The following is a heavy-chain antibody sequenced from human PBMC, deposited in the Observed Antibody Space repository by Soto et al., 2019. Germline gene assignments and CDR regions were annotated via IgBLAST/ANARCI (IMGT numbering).Heavy chain of an antibody. D-gene: IGHD6-6*01. CDR2: IYWNDDQ. Sequence: SGPTRWNPTQTLTLTCTVSGFSLSTRAVGVGCIRQPPGKALEWLALIYWNDDQRYSPSLKKRITITKDTSKNNVVLTMTNMYPPETATYYCAQRQALCAFNIWGQGTMVTVSS. CDR3: AQRQALCAFNI. J-gene: IGHJ3*02. CDR1: GFSLSTRAVG. V-gene: IGHV2-5*01.